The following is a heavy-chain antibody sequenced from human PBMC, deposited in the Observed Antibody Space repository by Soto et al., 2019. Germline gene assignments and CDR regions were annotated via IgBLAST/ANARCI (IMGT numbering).Heavy chain of an antibody. CDR3: PHRGSYSYGYFDY. CDR2: IYWDDDN. CDR1: GFSLSTSGVG. Sequence: QITLKESGPTLVKPTQTLTLTCTFSGFSLSTSGVGVGWIRQPPGKALEWLALIYWDDDNRYSPSLKTRLTSTRHPSKSQLVLTITHMDPVDTATYYCPHRGSYSYGYFDYWGQGTLGTVSS. J-gene: IGHJ4*02. D-gene: IGHD5-18*01. V-gene: IGHV2-5*02.